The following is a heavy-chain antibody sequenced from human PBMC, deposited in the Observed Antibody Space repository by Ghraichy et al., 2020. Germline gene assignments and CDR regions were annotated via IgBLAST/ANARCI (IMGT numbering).Heavy chain of an antibody. CDR3: AGSFVVIRYFAL. V-gene: IGHV4-39*01. J-gene: IGHJ2*01. Sequence: SETLSLTCTVSGGSIKSSNYYWAWIRQPPGKGLEWIGSIHHSGSTYYNPSLRSRVTISVDTSKNEFSLKLSSVTAADTALYYCAGSFVVIRYFALWGRGTLVTVSS. CDR2: IHHSGST. D-gene: IGHD2-21*01. CDR1: GGSIKSSNYY.